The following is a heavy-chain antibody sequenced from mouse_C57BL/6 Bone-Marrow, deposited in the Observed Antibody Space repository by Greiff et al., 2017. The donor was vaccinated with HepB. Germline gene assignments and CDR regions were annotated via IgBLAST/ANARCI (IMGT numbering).Heavy chain of an antibody. J-gene: IGHJ3*01. V-gene: IGHV3-6*01. CDR1: GYSITSGYY. Sequence: EVQLQESGPGLVKPSQSLSLTCSVTGYSITSGYYWNWIRQFPGNKLEWMGYISYDGSNNYNPSLKNRISITRGTSKNQFFLKLNSVTTEDTATYYCARGLLWTFAYWGQGTLVTVSA. D-gene: IGHD2-1*01. CDR2: ISYDGSN. CDR3: ARGLLWTFAY.